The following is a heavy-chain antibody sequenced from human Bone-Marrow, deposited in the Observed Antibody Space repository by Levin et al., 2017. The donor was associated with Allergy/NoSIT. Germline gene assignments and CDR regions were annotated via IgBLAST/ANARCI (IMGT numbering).Heavy chain of an antibody. CDR1: GYTFTTYF. Sequence: ASVKVSCKASGYTFTTYFMHWVRQAPGQGLEWMGIINPSDGGTTYAQKFQGRVTMTRDTSTSTVYMDLSSLRSEDTAVYYCARVTRVAATDSADYWGQGTLVTVSS. V-gene: IGHV1-46*01. CDR3: ARVTRVAATDSADY. J-gene: IGHJ4*02. CDR2: INPSDGGT. D-gene: IGHD2-15*01.